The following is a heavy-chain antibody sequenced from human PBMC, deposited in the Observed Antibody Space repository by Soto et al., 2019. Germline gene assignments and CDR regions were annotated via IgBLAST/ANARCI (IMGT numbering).Heavy chain of an antibody. V-gene: IGHV3-30*18. CDR1: GFTFSSYG. Sequence: GGSLRLSCAASGFTFSSYGMHWVCQAPGKGLEWVAVISYDGSNKYYADSVKGRFTISRDNSKNTLYLQMNSLRAEDTAVYYCAKTEVSIVVGANEYWGQGTLVTVSS. D-gene: IGHD2-15*01. CDR3: AKTEVSIVVGANEY. J-gene: IGHJ4*02. CDR2: ISYDGSNK.